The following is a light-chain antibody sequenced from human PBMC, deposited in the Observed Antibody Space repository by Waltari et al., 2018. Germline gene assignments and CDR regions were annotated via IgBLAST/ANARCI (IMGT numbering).Light chain of an antibody. J-gene: IGLJ3*02. CDR2: YKSDADN. CDR1: RAINVATLR. CDR3: LTWHSSAWV. V-gene: IGLV5-45*03. Sequence: QAVLTQPSFLSASPGASASLTCTLHRAINVATLRIHWYQQQPGSPPQDLLRYKSDADNQRGSGVPSRFSGSKDASANAGILLISGLQSEDEADYYCLTWHSSAWVFGGGTKLTVL.